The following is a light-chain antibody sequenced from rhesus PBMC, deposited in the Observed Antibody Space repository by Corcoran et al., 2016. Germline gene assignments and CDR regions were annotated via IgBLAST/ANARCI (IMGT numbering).Light chain of an antibody. CDR3: QQYSNWPLT. CDR1: QSVCSN. Sequence: EIVMTQSPATPSLSPGERATLSCRASQSVCSNLAWYQQKPGQAPRLLLYGASTRAPGIPDRFSGSGAGTDFTLTISRLEPEDFAVYYCQQYSNWPLTFGGGTKVEIK. CDR2: GAS. J-gene: IGKJ4*01. V-gene: IGKV3-42*03.